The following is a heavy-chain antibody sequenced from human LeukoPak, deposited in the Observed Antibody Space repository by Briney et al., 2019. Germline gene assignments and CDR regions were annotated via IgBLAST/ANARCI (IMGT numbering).Heavy chain of an antibody. D-gene: IGHD5-12*01. V-gene: IGHV3-23*01. CDR2: ITDSGDGT. Sequence: GGSLRLSCAASGFTFSSYAMTWVRQAPGKGLEWISSITDSGDGTYFADSVKGRSTISRDNSKNTLYLQMNSLRAEDTAVYYCAKGLQAGKVDPFDYWGQGTLVTVSS. CDR1: GFTFSSYA. CDR3: AKGLQAGKVDPFDY. J-gene: IGHJ4*02.